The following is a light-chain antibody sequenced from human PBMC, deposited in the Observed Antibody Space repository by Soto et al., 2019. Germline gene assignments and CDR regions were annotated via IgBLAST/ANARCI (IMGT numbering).Light chain of an antibody. V-gene: IGKV3-11*01. CDR3: QQRSNWPRT. CDR1: QSVSRY. J-gene: IGKJ1*01. Sequence: EIVLTQSTATLSLSPGERATLSCRASQSVSRYLAWYQQKPGQAPRLLIYDASNRATGIPARFSVSVSGTDCTLTISSLQQEDGAVYYCQQRSNWPRTFGQGTKVDIK. CDR2: DAS.